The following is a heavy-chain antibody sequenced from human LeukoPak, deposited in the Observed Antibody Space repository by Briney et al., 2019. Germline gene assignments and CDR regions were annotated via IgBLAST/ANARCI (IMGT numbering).Heavy chain of an antibody. Sequence: PSETLSLTCTVSGGSISSYYGTWIRQPPGKGLGLEWIGYIYYSGGTNYNPSLKSRVTISIDTSKNQVSLKLSSVTAADTAVYYCARLWDSSSSLDYWGQGTLVTVSS. D-gene: IGHD6-6*01. CDR1: GGSISSYY. CDR2: IYYSGGT. CDR3: ARLWDSSSSLDY. J-gene: IGHJ4*02. V-gene: IGHV4-59*08.